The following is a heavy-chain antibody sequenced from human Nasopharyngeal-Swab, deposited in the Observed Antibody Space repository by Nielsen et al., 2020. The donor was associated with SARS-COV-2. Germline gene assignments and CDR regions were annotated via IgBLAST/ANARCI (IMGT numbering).Heavy chain of an antibody. Sequence: WIRQPPGKGLEWVSYISSSSTIYYADSVKGRFTISRDNAKNSLYLQMNSLRDEDTAVYYCASPSSPGGYWGQGTLVTVSS. V-gene: IGHV3-48*02. CDR3: ASPSSPGGY. J-gene: IGHJ4*02. D-gene: IGHD6-6*01. CDR2: ISSSSTI.